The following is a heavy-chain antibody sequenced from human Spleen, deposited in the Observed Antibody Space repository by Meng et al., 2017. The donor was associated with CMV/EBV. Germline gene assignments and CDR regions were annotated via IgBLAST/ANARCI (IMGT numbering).Heavy chain of an antibody. Sequence: ASVKVSCKASGYTFTGYYMHWVRQAPGQGLEWMGWINPNSGGTNYAQKFQGRVTMTRDTSISTAYMELSSLRSEDTAVYYCARDAGYCSSTSCYMWYYYYYGMDVWGQGTTVTVSS. J-gene: IGHJ6*02. CDR2: INPNSGGT. CDR1: GYTFTGYY. CDR3: ARDAGYCSSTSCYMWYYYYYGMDV. V-gene: IGHV1-2*02. D-gene: IGHD2-2*02.